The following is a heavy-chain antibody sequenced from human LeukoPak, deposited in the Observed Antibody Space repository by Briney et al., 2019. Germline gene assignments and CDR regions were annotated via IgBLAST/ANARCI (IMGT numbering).Heavy chain of an antibody. Sequence: PWGSLRLSCAASGFTFSSYWMSWVRQVPGKGLEWVANIKQDGSEKYYVDSVKGRFTISRDNARNSLYLQMNSLRAEDTAVYYCAKHRGSVAAPVEYWGQGTVVTVSS. J-gene: IGHJ4*02. D-gene: IGHD6-25*01. CDR2: IKQDGSEK. CDR3: AKHRGSVAAPVEY. CDR1: GFTFSSYW. V-gene: IGHV3-7*01.